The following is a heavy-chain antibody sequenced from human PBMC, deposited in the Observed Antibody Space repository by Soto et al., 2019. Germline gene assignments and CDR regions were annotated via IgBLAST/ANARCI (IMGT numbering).Heavy chain of an antibody. V-gene: IGHV3-23*01. J-gene: IGHJ6*02. Sequence: QPGGSLRLSCAASGFTFSSYAMSWVRQAPGKGLEWVSAISGSGGSTYYADSVKGRFTISRDNSKNTLYLQMNSLRAEDTAVYYCAKASYCSGGSCYDYYYYGMDVWGQGTTVTVSS. CDR2: ISGSGGST. D-gene: IGHD2-15*01. CDR1: GFTFSSYA. CDR3: AKASYCSGGSCYDYYYYGMDV.